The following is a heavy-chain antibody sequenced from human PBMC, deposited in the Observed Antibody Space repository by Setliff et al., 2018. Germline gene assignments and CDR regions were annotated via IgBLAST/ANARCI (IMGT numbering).Heavy chain of an antibody. D-gene: IGHD2-8*02. V-gene: IGHV4-30-4*08. Sequence: SETLSLTCTVSGGSISSGDYYWSWVRQPPGKGLEWIGYIYYSGSTYYNPSLKSRVTISVDTSKNQFSLKLSSVTAADTALYYCTVYNTGSSKDHYWGQGTPVTAPQ. CDR2: IYYSGST. CDR3: TVYNTGSSKDHY. CDR1: GGSISSGDYY. J-gene: IGHJ4*02.